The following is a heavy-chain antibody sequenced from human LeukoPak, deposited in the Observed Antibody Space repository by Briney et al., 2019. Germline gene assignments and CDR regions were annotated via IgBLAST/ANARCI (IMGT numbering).Heavy chain of an antibody. CDR3: ARSRGGAFDI. V-gene: IGHV1-46*01. CDR2: INPSGGST. Sequence: ASVKISCKAPGYTFTSYYMHWVRQAPGQGLEWMGIINPSGGSTSYAQKFQGRVTMTRDTSTSTVYMELSSLGSEDTAVYYCARSRGGAFDIWGQGTMVTVSS. J-gene: IGHJ3*02. CDR1: GYTFTSYY. D-gene: IGHD3-10*01.